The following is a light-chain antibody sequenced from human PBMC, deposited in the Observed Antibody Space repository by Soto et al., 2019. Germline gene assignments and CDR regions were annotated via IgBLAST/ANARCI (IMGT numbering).Light chain of an antibody. CDR2: GAS. V-gene: IGKV1-12*01. J-gene: IGKJ3*01. Sequence: DSQMTQSPSTLSASVGDRVTITCRASQTINKKLAWYQKKPGKAPKLLIYGASRLQTGVPSRFSGSGSGTDFTLTISSRQPEKVATYYCQQAKNFPFTFGPGTKVEIK. CDR1: QTINKK. CDR3: QQAKNFPFT.